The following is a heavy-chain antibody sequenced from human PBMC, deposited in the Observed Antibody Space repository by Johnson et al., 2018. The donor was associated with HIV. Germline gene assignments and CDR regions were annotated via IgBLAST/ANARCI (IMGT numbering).Heavy chain of an antibody. J-gene: IGHJ3*02. D-gene: IGHD4-23*01. V-gene: IGHV3-53*01. CDR3: ARASLARGGKIRAFDI. CDR2: IYSGGST. CDR1: GFTVSRNY. Sequence: VQLVESGGGLIQSGGSLRLSCAASGFTVSRNYMSWVRQAPGKGLEWVSVIYSGGSTYYADSVKGRFTISRDNSKNTLYLQMNSLRAEDTAVFYCARASLARGGKIRAFDIWGQGTMVTVSS.